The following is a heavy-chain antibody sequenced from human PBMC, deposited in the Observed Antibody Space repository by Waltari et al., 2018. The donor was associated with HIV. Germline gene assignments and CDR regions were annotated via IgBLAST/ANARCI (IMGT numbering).Heavy chain of an antibody. CDR1: GFTCRSYS. V-gene: IGHV3-23*01. Sequence: EVQLLESGGGLVQPGGSLSLPCAASGFTCRSYSLSWVRQAPGKGLEWVSALSGSGASTYYADSVKGRFTISRDNSKNTLYLQMNRLRADDTAVYYCAKDSNYDSSGPIDYWGQGTLVTVSS. CDR3: AKDSNYDSSGPIDY. CDR2: LSGSGAST. D-gene: IGHD3-22*01. J-gene: IGHJ4*02.